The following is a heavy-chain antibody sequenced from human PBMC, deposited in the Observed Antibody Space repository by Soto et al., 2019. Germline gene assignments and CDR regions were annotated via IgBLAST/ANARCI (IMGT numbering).Heavy chain of an antibody. Sequence: GGSLRLSCVASGFTFGSYGMHWVRQAPGKGLEWVSSISSSSSYIYSADSVKGRFTISRDNAKNSLYLQMNSLRAEDTAIYYCARRDPGAYFQHWGQGTLVTVSS. V-gene: IGHV3-21*01. J-gene: IGHJ1*01. CDR3: ARRDPGAYFQH. CDR1: GFTFGSYG. D-gene: IGHD1-26*01. CDR2: ISSSSSYI.